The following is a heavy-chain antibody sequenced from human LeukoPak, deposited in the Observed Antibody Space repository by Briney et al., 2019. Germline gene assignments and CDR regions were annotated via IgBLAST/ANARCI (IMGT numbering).Heavy chain of an antibody. D-gene: IGHD6-13*01. CDR2: ISTNGIT. V-gene: IGHV3-64*01. CDR1: GFTFSSYA. J-gene: IGHJ3*02. CDR3: ARRAAGTGDDAFDI. Sequence: GGSLRLSCAASGFTFSSYAMHWVRQGPGKGLEYVSAISTNGITYYVNSVKGRFTISRDNSKNTVYLQMGSLRPEDMAVYYCARRAAGTGDDAFDIWGQGTMVTVSS.